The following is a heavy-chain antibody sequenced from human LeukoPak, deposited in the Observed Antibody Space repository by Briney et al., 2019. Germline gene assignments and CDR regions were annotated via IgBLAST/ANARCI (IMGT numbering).Heavy chain of an antibody. CDR3: AKAEYYYGSGSPNWFDP. V-gene: IGHV3-11*01. J-gene: IGHJ5*02. CDR1: GFTFSDYY. D-gene: IGHD3-10*01. Sequence: GGSLRLSCAASGFTFSDYYMSWIRQAPGKGLEWVSYISSSGRTKYYADSVKGRFTISRDNSKNTLYLQMNSLRAEDTAVYYCAKAEYYYGSGSPNWFDPWGQGTLVTVSS. CDR2: ISSSGRTK.